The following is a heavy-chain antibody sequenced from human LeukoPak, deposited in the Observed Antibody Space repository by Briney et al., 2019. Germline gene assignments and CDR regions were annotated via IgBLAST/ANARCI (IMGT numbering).Heavy chain of an antibody. CDR2: ISGRGDIT. J-gene: IGHJ4*02. V-gene: IGHV3-23*01. D-gene: IGHD6-19*01. CDR3: GAGDSSGWYYFDY. Sequence: GGSLRLSCAASGFTFSSYAMSWVRQAPGKGLEWVSSISGRGDITYYADSVKGRFTISRDNSKNTLYLQMNSLRAEDTAVYYCGAGDSSGWYYFDYWGQGALVTVSS. CDR1: GFTFSSYA.